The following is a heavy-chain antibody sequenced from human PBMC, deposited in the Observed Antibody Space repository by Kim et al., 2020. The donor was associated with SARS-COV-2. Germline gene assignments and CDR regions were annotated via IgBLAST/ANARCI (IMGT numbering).Heavy chain of an antibody. CDR2: T. J-gene: IGHJ3*02. Sequence: TSYSPSLKSRVTMSADTSKNQFSLKLSSVTAADTAVYYCARGGDPDAFDIWGQGTMVTVSS. D-gene: IGHD2-21*02. CDR3: ARGGDPDAFDI. V-gene: IGHV4-4*07.